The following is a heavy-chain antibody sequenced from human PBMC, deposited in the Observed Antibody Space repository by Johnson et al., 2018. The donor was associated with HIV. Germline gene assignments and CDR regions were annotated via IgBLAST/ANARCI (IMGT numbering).Heavy chain of an antibody. D-gene: IGHD1-26*01. V-gene: IGHV3-66*01. CDR2: IYSGGST. Sequence: VQLVESGGDLVQPGGSLRLSCAASGFTVSSNYMNWVRQAPGKGLEWVSVIYSGGSTYYADSVKGRCTISRDNSKNTLYLQMNSLRAEDTAVYYCAREGGATPAFDIWGQGTMVTVSS. J-gene: IGHJ3*02. CDR3: AREGGATPAFDI. CDR1: GFTVSSNY.